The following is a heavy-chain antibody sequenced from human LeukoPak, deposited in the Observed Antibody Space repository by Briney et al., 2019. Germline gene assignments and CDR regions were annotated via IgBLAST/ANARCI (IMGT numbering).Heavy chain of an antibody. J-gene: IGHJ4*02. D-gene: IGHD3-22*01. Sequence: GGSLRLSCAASGFTFSSYAMHWVRQAPGKGLEWVAVISYDGSNKYYADSVKGRFTISRDNSKNTLYLQMNSLRAEDTAVYYCAGTYYYDSSGYYIYWGQGTLVTVSS. CDR2: ISYDGSNK. CDR3: AGTYYYDSSGYYIY. CDR1: GFTFSSYA. V-gene: IGHV3-30-3*01.